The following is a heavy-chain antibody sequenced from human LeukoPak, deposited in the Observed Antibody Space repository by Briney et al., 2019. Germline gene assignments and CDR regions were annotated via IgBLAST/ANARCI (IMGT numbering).Heavy chain of an antibody. CDR2: IYYSGST. V-gene: IGHV4-39*01. J-gene: IGHJ4*02. Sequence: PSETLSLTCAVSGASISSNSYYWGWIRQPPGKGLEWIGNIYYSGSTYYNPSLKSRVTISVDTSKNQFSLKLSSVTAADTAVYYCASTHALWADATAFDYWGQGTLVTVSS. D-gene: IGHD2-21*02. CDR3: ASTHALWADATAFDY. CDR1: GASISSNSYY.